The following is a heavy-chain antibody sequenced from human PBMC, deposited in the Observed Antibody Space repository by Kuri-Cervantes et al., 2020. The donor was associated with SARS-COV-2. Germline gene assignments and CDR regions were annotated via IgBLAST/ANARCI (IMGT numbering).Heavy chain of an antibody. CDR2: VNPNNGGT. J-gene: IGHJ6*02. CDR1: GYTFTGYY. CDR3: ARDYLSLCRKVISHYYYYYGMDV. D-gene: IGHD3-22*01. Sequence: ASVKVSCKASGYTFTGYYMHWVRQAPGQGLEWMGWVNPNNGGTNYAQKFQGWVTMTTDTSTSTAYMELRSLRSDDTAVFYCARDYLSLCRKVISHYYYYYGMDVWCQEATVTVSS. V-gene: IGHV1-2*04.